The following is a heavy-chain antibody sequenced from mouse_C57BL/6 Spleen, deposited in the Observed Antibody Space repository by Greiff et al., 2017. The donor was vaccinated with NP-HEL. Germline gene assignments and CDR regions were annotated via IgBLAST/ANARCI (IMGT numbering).Heavy chain of an antibody. Sequence: VQLQQSGTELVKPGASVKLSCKASGYTFTSYWMHWVKQRPGQGLEWIGNINPSNGGTNYNEKFKSKATLTVDKSSSTAYMQLSSLTSEDAAVYYGARGRITTTRDYWGQGTSVTVSS. V-gene: IGHV1-53*01. D-gene: IGHD1-1*01. J-gene: IGHJ4*01. CDR3: ARGRITTTRDY. CDR2: INPSNGGT. CDR1: GYTFTSYW.